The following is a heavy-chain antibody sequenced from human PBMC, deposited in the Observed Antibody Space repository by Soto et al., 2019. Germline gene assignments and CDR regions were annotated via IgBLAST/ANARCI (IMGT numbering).Heavy chain of an antibody. J-gene: IGHJ4*02. V-gene: IGHV3-23*01. D-gene: IGHD3-10*01. CDR1: GVTFTSYA. CDR2: ISKSGDST. CDR3: AKGSFGFDY. Sequence: EVQLLESGGGLVQPGGSLRLSCAASGVTFTSYAMTWVRQVPGEGLQWVSSISKSGDSTYYADSVKGRFTTSRDNSKNTLYLQMNSLRAVDTVTYYCAKGSFGFDYWGQGALVTVSS.